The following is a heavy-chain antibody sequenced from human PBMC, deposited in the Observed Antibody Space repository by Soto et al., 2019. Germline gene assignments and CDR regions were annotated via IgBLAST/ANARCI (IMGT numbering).Heavy chain of an antibody. CDR1: GFTVGNNY. CDR3: AGDPFQGFGS. J-gene: IGHJ5*01. V-gene: IGHV3-66*01. Sequence: EVQLVESGGGLVQPGGSLRLSCAASGFTVGNNYMSWVRQAPTKGLEWLSVIFGDGRTYYADSVKGRFTVSRDSSENRLFLQINNLRAEDTAVYYCAGDPFQGFGSWGHGTLVTVSS. CDR2: IFGDGRT.